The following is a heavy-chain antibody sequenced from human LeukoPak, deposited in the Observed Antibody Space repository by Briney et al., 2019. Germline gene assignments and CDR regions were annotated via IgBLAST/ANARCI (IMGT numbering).Heavy chain of an antibody. CDR3: ARVWRENWNEFFYYYYGMDV. V-gene: IGHV3-9*01. Sequence: HPGGSLRLSCAASGFTFDDYAMHWVRQAPGKGLERVSGISWNSGSIGYADSVKGRFTISRDNAKNSLYLQMNSLRAEDTAVYYCARVWRENWNEFFYYYYGMDVWGQGTTVTVSS. J-gene: IGHJ6*02. CDR1: GFTFDDYA. D-gene: IGHD1-1*01. CDR2: ISWNSGSI.